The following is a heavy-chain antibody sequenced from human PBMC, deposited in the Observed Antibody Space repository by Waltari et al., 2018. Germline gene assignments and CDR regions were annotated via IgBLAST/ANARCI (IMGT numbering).Heavy chain of an antibody. CDR1: GGSISSSSYY. D-gene: IGHD6-19*01. Sequence: QLQLQESGPGLVKPSETLSLPCTVSGGSISSSSYYWGWIRQPPGKGLEWIGSIYYSGSTYYNPSLKRRVTISVDTSKNQFSLKLSSVTAADTAVYYCAIYSSGQIDYWGQGTLVTVSS. J-gene: IGHJ4*02. CDR3: AIYSSGQIDY. V-gene: IGHV4-39*07. CDR2: IYYSGST.